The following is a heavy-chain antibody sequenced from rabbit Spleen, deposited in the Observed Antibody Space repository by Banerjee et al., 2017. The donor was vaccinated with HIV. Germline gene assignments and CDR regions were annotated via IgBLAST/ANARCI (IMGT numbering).Heavy chain of an antibody. Sequence: QEQLEESGGGLVQPEGSLTLTCTASGFSFTNYNYICWVRQAPGKGLEWIACIYTGSGSTDYASWVNGRFTISKASSTTVTLQVTSLTAADTATYLCARDLVAVIGWNFNLWAQGTLVTVS. CDR1: GFSFTNYNY. V-gene: IGHV1S45*01. J-gene: IGHJ4*01. CDR3: ARDLVAVIGWNFNL. D-gene: IGHD1-1*01. CDR2: IYTGSGST.